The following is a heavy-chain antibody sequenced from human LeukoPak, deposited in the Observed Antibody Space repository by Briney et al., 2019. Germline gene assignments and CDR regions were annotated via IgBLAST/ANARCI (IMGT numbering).Heavy chain of an antibody. Sequence: ASVKVSCKASGYTFTSYYMHWVRQAPGQGLEWMGIINPSGGSTSYAQKFRGRVTMTRDTSTSTVYMELSSLRSEDTAVYYCARGMSMITFGGVIAPDFDYWGQGTLVTVSS. V-gene: IGHV1-46*01. CDR1: GYTFTSYY. D-gene: IGHD3-16*02. CDR2: INPSGGST. CDR3: ARGMSMITFGGVIAPDFDY. J-gene: IGHJ4*02.